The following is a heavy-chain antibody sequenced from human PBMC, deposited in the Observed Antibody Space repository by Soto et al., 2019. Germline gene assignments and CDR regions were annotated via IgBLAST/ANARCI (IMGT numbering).Heavy chain of an antibody. J-gene: IGHJ6*03. CDR1: GCSFDEYA. CDR3: AKGFCSSAKCYTYSYMDV. Sequence: DVQLVESGGTLVQPGRSLRLSCAASGCSFDEYAMHWVRQVPGKGLEWVSGVSWNSGTVGYGDSVKGRFTISRDNDKNSLYLQMNSLRAEDTAMYYCAKGFCSSAKCYTYSYMDVWGKGTAVTVSS. D-gene: IGHD2-2*01. CDR2: VSWNSGTV. V-gene: IGHV3-9*01.